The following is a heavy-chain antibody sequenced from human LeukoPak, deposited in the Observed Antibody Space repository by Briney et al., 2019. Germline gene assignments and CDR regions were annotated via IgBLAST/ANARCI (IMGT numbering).Heavy chain of an antibody. V-gene: IGHV1-69*05. Sequence: ASVKVSCKASGGTFSSYATSWVRQAPGQGLEWMGRIIPIFGTANYAQKFQGRVTITTDESTSTAYMELSSLRSEDTAVYYCARESTGYSSGWLYWGQGTLVTVSS. CDR2: IIPIFGTA. D-gene: IGHD6-19*01. CDR3: ARESTGYSSGWLY. J-gene: IGHJ4*02. CDR1: GGTFSSYA.